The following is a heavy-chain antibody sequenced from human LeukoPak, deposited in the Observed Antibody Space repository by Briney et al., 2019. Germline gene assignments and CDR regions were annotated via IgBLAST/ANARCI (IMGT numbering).Heavy chain of an antibody. V-gene: IGHV4-30-4*01. CDR1: GGSISNAHYY. D-gene: IGHD3-9*01. Sequence: SQTLSLTCTVSGGSISNAHYYWSWIRQPPGKGLEWIGYIYYSGDTYYNPSLKSRATISTYTSKNQFSLRLSSVTAADTAVYYCARGNILTGYCFDFWGQGALVTVSS. CDR3: ARGNILTGYCFDF. J-gene: IGHJ4*02. CDR2: IYYSGDT.